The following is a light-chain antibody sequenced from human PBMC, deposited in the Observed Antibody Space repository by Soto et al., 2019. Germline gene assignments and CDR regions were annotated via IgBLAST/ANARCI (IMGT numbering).Light chain of an antibody. V-gene: IGKV3D-20*02. J-gene: IGKJ5*01. Sequence: IVLTHSPGTLSLSPGERATLSCRASQSVSSSYLAWYQQKPGQAPRLLIYGASNRATGIPARFSGSGSGTDFTLTISSLEPEDFAVYYCQQRSNFITFGQGTRLEIK. CDR1: QSVSSSY. CDR2: GAS. CDR3: QQRSNFIT.